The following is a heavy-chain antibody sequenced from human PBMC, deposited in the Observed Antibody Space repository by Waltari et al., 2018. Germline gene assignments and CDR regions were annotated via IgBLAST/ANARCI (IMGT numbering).Heavy chain of an antibody. J-gene: IGHJ4*02. CDR3: ASVTGTGY. D-gene: IGHD1-20*01. V-gene: IGHV3-30*03. Sequence: QVQLLESGGGVVQTGGSLRLSCAACGFNFSDYGMHWVRQAPGKGLEWLAVVSFDETTKYYADSVKGRFTISRDNSRNTVFLDMNSLRPEDTATYYCASVTGTGYWGQGTLVTVSS. CDR1: GFNFSDYG. CDR2: VSFDETTK.